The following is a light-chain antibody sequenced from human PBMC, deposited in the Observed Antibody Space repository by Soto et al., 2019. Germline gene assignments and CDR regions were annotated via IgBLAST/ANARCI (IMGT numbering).Light chain of an antibody. CDR2: GAS. CDR3: HRYET. Sequence: IVMTQSPATLSVSPGERATLSCRASQSMDNKLAWYQQRPGQAPRLLIYGASIRATGIPARFSGSGSGTEFTLTISRLEPEDFTVYYCHRYETFGQGTKVEIK. CDR1: QSMDNK. J-gene: IGKJ1*01. V-gene: IGKV3-15*01.